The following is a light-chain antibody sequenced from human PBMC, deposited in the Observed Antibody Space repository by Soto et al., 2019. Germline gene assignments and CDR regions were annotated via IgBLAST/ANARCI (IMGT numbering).Light chain of an antibody. V-gene: IGLV2-8*01. J-gene: IGLJ2*01. Sequence: QSVLTQPPSASGSPGQSVTISCTGTSSDVGGYKYVSWYQHHPGKAPKVVIYEVTKRPSGVPDRFSGSQSGNTASLTVSGLQAEAEADYYCSSYGGTNTVVFGGGTKLAV. CDR3: SSYGGTNTVV. CDR2: EVT. CDR1: SSDVGGYKY.